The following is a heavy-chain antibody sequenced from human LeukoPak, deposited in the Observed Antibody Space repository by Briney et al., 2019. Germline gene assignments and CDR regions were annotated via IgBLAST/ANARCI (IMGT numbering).Heavy chain of an antibody. CDR3: ARGGGLDV. Sequence: LEWVASINHNGNVNSYVDSVKGRFTISRDNAKNSLYLQMSNLRAEDTAVYFCARGGGLDVWGQGATVTVSS. V-gene: IGHV3-7*04. CDR2: INHNGNVN. J-gene: IGHJ6*02.